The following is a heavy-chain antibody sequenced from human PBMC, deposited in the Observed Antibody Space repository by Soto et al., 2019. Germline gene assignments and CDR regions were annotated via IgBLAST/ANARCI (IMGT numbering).Heavy chain of an antibody. CDR1: GGSFSGYY. J-gene: IGHJ6*03. V-gene: IGHV4-34*01. D-gene: IGHD2-2*01. CDR2: INHSGST. Sequence: QVQLQQWGAGLLKPSETLSLTCGVYGGSFSGYYWSWIRQPPGKGLEWIGEINHSGSTNYNPSLKSRVTISVDTSKNQFSLKLSSVTAADTAVYYCARVLSVPAAMGYMDVWGKGTTVTVSS. CDR3: ARVLSVPAAMGYMDV.